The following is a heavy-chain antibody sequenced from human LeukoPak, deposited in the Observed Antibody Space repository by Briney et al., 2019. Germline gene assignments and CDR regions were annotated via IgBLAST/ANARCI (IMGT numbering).Heavy chain of an antibody. CDR3: ARDLIRYCSSTSCYEVGRWNNWFDP. D-gene: IGHD2-2*01. J-gene: IGHJ5*02. CDR1: GYTFTSYY. CDR2: INPSGGST. Sequence: GASVKVSCKASGYTFTSYYMHWVRQAPGRGLEWMGIINPSGGSTSYAQKFQGRVTMTRDTSTSTVYMELSSLRSEDTAVYYCARDLIRYCSSTSCYEVGRWNNWFDPWGQGTLVTVSS. V-gene: IGHV1-46*03.